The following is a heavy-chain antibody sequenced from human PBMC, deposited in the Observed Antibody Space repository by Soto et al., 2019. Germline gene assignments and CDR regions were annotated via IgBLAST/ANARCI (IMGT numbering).Heavy chain of an antibody. D-gene: IGHD2-15*01. Sequence: EVQLVESGGGLVQPGGSLKLSCAASGFRFSGSDMHWVRQASGEGLEWVGRIKTKAESYATALAASVKGRFSLSRDDSKNTAYVEMSSLTTEDAAVYYCTRRDCSGGDCYSDFDYWGQGALVTVSS. J-gene: IGHJ4*02. CDR3: TRRDCSGGDCYSDFDY. V-gene: IGHV3-73*01. CDR2: IKTKAESYAT. CDR1: GFRFSGSD.